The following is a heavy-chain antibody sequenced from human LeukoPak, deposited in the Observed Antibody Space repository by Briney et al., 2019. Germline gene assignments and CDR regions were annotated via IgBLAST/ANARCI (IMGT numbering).Heavy chain of an antibody. Sequence: PGGSLRLSCAASGFTFSNALLSWVRQAPGKGLEWVGRIKSKTDGGTTEYAAPVKGRFTISRDDSKNTLYLQMSSLKTDDTAVYYCATYSTGWYFYDDWGQGTLVTVTS. V-gene: IGHV3-15*01. D-gene: IGHD1-26*01. J-gene: IGHJ4*02. CDR2: IKSKTDGGTT. CDR1: GFTFSNAL. CDR3: ATYSTGWYFYDD.